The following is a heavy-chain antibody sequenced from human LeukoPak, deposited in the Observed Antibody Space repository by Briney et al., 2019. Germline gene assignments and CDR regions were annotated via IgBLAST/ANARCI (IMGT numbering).Heavy chain of an antibody. Sequence: GGSLRLSCAASGFTFSSYAMHWVRQAPGKGLEWVAVISYDGSNKYYADSVKGRFTISRDNSKNTLYLQMNSLRAEDTAVYYCAKRGDRWYYDSSGNFDYWGQGTLVTVSS. CDR1: GFTFSSYA. D-gene: IGHD3-22*01. V-gene: IGHV3-30-3*02. J-gene: IGHJ4*02. CDR3: AKRGDRWYYDSSGNFDY. CDR2: ISYDGSNK.